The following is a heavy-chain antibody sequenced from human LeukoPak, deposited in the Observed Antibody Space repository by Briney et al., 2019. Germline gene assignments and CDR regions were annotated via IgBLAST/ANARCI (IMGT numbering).Heavy chain of an antibody. V-gene: IGHV4-59*01. Sequence: SETLSLTCTVSGGSISSYYWSWIRQPPGKGLEWIGYIYYSGSTNYNPSLKSRVTISVDTSKNQFSLKLSSVTAADTAVYYCARHSREILLWFGELSALDAFDIWGQGTMVTVSS. J-gene: IGHJ3*02. CDR3: ARHSREILLWFGELSALDAFDI. CDR2: IYYSGST. D-gene: IGHD3-10*01. CDR1: GGSISSYY.